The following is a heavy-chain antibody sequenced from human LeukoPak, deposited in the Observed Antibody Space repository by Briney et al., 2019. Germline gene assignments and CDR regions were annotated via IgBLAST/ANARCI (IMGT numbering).Heavy chain of an antibody. Sequence: GASVKVSCKVSGYTLTELSMHWVRQAPGKGLEWMGGFDPEDGETIYAQKFQGRVTMTEDTSTDTAYMELSSLRSEDTAVYYCATAEYTYYDFWSGYHAFGYWGQGTLVTVSS. J-gene: IGHJ4*02. CDR3: ATAEYTYYDFWSGYHAFGY. CDR1: GYTLTELS. D-gene: IGHD3-3*01. V-gene: IGHV1-24*01. CDR2: FDPEDGET.